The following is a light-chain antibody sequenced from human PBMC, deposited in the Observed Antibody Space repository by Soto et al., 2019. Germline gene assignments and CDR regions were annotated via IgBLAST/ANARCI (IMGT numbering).Light chain of an antibody. CDR1: RSVSSY. V-gene: IGKV3-11*01. Sequence: EIVLTQSPATLSLSPGESATLSCRASRSVSSYLAWYQQKPGQAPRLLIYDASTRPTDIPARFSGSGSGTDFTLPISSLEPEDVAVYCCQQRSNWPFTFGQGTRLEIK. J-gene: IGKJ5*01. CDR2: DAS. CDR3: QQRSNWPFT.